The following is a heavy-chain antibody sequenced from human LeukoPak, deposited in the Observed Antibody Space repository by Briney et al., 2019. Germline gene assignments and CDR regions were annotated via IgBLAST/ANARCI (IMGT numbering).Heavy chain of an antibody. CDR2: ISDSGGST. CDR1: GFTFSNYA. D-gene: IGHD3-10*01. Sequence: GGSLRLSCAASGFTFSNYAMSCVRQGPGKGQEWVSSISDSGGSTYYADSVKGRFTISRDNSKNTLYLQMNSLRAEDTAVYYCARDKELQNFDYWGQGTLVTVSS. V-gene: IGHV3-23*01. CDR3: ARDKELQNFDY. J-gene: IGHJ4*02.